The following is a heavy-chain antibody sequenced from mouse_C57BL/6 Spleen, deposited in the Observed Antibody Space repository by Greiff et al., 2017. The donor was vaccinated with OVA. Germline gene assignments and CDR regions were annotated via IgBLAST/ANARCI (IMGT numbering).Heavy chain of an antibody. J-gene: IGHJ3*01. CDR1: GYTFTSYW. D-gene: IGHD3-2*02. CDR2: IDPSDSYT. Sequence: QVQLQQPGAELVMPGASVKLSCKASGYTFTSYWMHWVKQRPGQGLEWIGEIDPSDSYTNYNQKFKGKSTLTGDKSSSTSYMQLSSLSSEDSAVYCCARGRDSSCLFAYWGQGTLVTVSA. V-gene: IGHV1-69*01. CDR3: ARGRDSSCLFAY.